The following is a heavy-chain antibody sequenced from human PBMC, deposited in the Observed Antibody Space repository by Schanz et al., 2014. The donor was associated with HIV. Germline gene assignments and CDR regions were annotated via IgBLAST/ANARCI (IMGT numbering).Heavy chain of an antibody. Sequence: EVQLVESGGGLVQPGRSLRLSCAASGFTFDEYAMHWVRQAPGKGLEWVSSISWNSGSIDYADSAKGRFTISRDNAKNSLYLQMNSLRAEDTAVYYCATSIYTYGKGNFDYWGQGTLVTVSS. D-gene: IGHD2-2*02. V-gene: IGHV3-9*01. CDR2: ISWNSGSI. CDR3: ATSIYTYGKGNFDY. CDR1: GFTFDEYA. J-gene: IGHJ4*02.